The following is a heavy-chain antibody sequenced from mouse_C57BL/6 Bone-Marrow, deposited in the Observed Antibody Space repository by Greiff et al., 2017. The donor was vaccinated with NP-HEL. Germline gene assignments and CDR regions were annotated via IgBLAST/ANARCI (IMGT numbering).Heavy chain of an antibody. CDR2: IYPGDGDT. V-gene: IGHV1-82*01. J-gene: IGHJ2*01. CDR3: ARGGNYGYFDY. D-gene: IGHD2-1*01. CDR1: GYAFSSSW. Sequence: LQESGPELVKPGASVKISCKASGYAFSSSWMNWVKQRPGKGLEWIGRIYPGDGDTNYNGKFKGKATLTADKSSSTAYMQLSSLTSEDSAVYFCARGGNYGYFDYWGQGTTLTVSS.